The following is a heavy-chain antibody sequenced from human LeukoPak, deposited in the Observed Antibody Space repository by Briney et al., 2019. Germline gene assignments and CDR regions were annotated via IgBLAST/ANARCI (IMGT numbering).Heavy chain of an antibody. CDR3: ARDTQDYGDYAPWFDP. J-gene: IGHJ5*02. CDR2: ISAYNGNT. CDR1: GYTFTSYG. Sequence: ASVKVSCKASGYTFTSYGISWVRQAPGQGLEWMGWISAYNGNTNYAQKLQGSVTMTTGTSTSTAYMELRSLRSDDTAVYYCARDTQDYGDYAPWFDPWGQGTLVTVSS. V-gene: IGHV1-18*01. D-gene: IGHD4-17*01.